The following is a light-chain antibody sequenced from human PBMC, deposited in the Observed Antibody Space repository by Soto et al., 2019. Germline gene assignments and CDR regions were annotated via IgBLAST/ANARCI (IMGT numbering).Light chain of an antibody. V-gene: IGLV7-46*01. CDR2: DTR. CDR1: TGAVTSGHY. CDR3: LFSYIGAQV. Sequence: QAVVTQEPSLTVSPGGTVTLTCGSCTGAVTSGHYPYWFQQKSGQAPRTLIYDTRSKHPWTPARISGSLLGGKAALTLSGGQPEEKAEDYCLFSYIGAQVFGSGTKVPVL. J-gene: IGLJ1*01.